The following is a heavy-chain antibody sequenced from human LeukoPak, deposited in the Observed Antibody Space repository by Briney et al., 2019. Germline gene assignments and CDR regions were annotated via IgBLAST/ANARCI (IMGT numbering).Heavy chain of an antibody. CDR1: GGSISSGGYY. CDR3: ARDNALEDDSSGYYGGWGAFDI. Sequence: PSETLSLTCTVSGGSISSGGYYWSWIRQHPGKGLEWIGYIYYSGSTYYNPSLKSRVTISVGTSKNQFSLRLSSVTAADTAVYYCARDNALEDDSSGYYGGWGAFDIWGQGTMVTVSS. D-gene: IGHD3-22*01. J-gene: IGHJ3*02. CDR2: IYYSGST. V-gene: IGHV4-31*03.